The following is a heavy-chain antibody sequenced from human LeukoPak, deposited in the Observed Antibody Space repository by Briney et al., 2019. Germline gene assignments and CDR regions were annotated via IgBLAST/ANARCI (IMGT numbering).Heavy chain of an antibody. CDR2: INHSGST. J-gene: IGHJ4*02. Sequence: SETLSLTCAVYGGSFSGYYWSWIRQPPGKGLEWIGEINHSGSTNYNPSLKSRVTISVDTSKNQFSLKLSSVTAADTAVYYCAGSDTAMEYFDWGQGTLVTVSS. CDR1: GGSFSGYY. D-gene: IGHD5-18*01. V-gene: IGHV4-34*01. CDR3: AGSDTAMEYFD.